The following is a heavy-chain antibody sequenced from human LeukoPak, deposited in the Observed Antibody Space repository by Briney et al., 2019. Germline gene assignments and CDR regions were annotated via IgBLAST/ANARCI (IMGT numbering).Heavy chain of an antibody. V-gene: IGHV4-34*01. D-gene: IGHD2-2*01. Sequence: SETLSLTCADYGGSFSGHYWSWIRQPPGKGLEWIGEINHSGYIDYNPSLKSRVTVSVDTSKNQFSLKLNSVTAADTAVYYCARNSADRPYYYMDVWGEGTTVTVSS. CDR2: INHSGYI. CDR3: ARNSADRPYYYMDV. CDR1: GGSFSGHY. J-gene: IGHJ6*03.